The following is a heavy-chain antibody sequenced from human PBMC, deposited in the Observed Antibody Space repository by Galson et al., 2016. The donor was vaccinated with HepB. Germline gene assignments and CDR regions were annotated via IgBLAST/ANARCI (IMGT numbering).Heavy chain of an antibody. V-gene: IGHV1-2*05. J-gene: IGHJ4*02. CDR1: GYTFTAYY. D-gene: IGHD3-16*01. CDR3: ARGGPGVYDYPDY. CDR2: INPNNGDT. Sequence: SVKVSCKASGYTFTAYYIHWVRQAPGQGLEWMGRINPNNGDTNYAQKFQGRVSMTRDTSIRTAYMELSRLRFDDTVVYYCARGGPGVYDYPDYWGQVTLVTGSS.